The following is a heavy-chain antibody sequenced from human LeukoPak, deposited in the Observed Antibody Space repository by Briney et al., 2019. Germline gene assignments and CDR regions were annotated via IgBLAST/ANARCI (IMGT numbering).Heavy chain of an antibody. CDR3: ATGGGYRFAY. Sequence: ASVKVSCKASGYTFTGYYMHWVRQAPGQGLEWMGWINTNTEKSTYAPGFTGRYVFSLDGSVNTAYLQISSLKAEDTALYYCATGGGYRFAYWGQGTLVTVSS. J-gene: IGHJ4*02. CDR2: INTNTEKS. D-gene: IGHD6-25*01. V-gene: IGHV7-4-1*02. CDR1: GYTFTGYY.